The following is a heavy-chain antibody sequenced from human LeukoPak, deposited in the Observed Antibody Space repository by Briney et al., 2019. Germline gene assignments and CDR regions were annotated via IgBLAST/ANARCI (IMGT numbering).Heavy chain of an antibody. Sequence: SETLSLTCTVSGGSVSSGDYYWSWIRQPPGKGLEWIGYIYYSGSTYYNPSLKSRVTMSLDTSKNQFSLQLSSVTAADTAVYYCARDYYGSGSLRYFDLWGRGTLVTVSS. CDR1: GGSVSSGDYY. J-gene: IGHJ2*01. V-gene: IGHV4-30-4*01. D-gene: IGHD3-10*01. CDR3: ARDYYGSGSLRYFDL. CDR2: IYYSGST.